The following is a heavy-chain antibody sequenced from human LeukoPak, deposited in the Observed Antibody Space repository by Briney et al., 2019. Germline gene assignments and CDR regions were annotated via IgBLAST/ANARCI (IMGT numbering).Heavy chain of an antibody. V-gene: IGHV3-30*04. CDR3: ARGGLQWLVGSYGMDV. CDR1: GFTFSSYA. J-gene: IGHJ6*02. CDR2: ISYDGSNK. Sequence: PGGSLRLSCAASGFTFSSYAMHWVRQAPGKGLEWVAVISYDGSNKYYADSVKGRFTISRDNSKNTLYLQMNSLRAEDTAVYYCARGGLQWLVGSYGMDVWGQGTTVTVSS. D-gene: IGHD6-19*01.